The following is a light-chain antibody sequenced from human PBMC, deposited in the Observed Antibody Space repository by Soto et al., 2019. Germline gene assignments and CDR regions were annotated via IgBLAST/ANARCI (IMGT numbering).Light chain of an antibody. Sequence: DIQMTQSPSSLSASVGDRVTITCRASQSISSYLNWYQQKPGKAPNLLIYSASTLQSGVPSRFSGSGSGTDFTLTISSLQPEDFATYYCQQSLSPPLTFGGGTKVEIK. V-gene: IGKV1-39*01. J-gene: IGKJ4*01. CDR1: QSISSY. CDR3: QQSLSPPLT. CDR2: SAS.